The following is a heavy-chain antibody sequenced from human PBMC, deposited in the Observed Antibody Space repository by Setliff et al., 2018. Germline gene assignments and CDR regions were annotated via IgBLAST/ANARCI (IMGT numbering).Heavy chain of an antibody. J-gene: IGHJ4*02. Sequence: ASVKVSCKASGYTFTGYYMHWVRQAPGQGLEWMGWISAYNGYTNYAQKLQGRVTMTRNTSISTAYMELNSLRSEDAAVYFCARAPAYVGNLMVVVTTEGYYFDSWGQGTLVTVSS. CDR1: GYTFTGYY. V-gene: IGHV1-2*02. CDR2: ISAYNGYT. CDR3: ARAPAYVGNLMVVVTTEGYYFDS. D-gene: IGHD3-22*01.